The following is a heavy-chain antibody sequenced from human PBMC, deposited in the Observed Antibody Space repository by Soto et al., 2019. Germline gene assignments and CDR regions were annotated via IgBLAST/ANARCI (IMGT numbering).Heavy chain of an antibody. CDR3: AKDSQGVLLWFGELRVSAPNFDY. D-gene: IGHD3-10*01. CDR2: ISYDGSNK. V-gene: IGHV3-30*18. J-gene: IGHJ4*02. Sequence: PGGSLRLSCAASGFTFSSYGMHWVRQAPGKGLEWVAVISYDGSNKYYADSVKGRFTISRDNSKNTLYLQMNSLRAEDTAVYYCAKDSQGVLLWFGELRVSAPNFDYWGQGTLVTVSS. CDR1: GFTFSSYG.